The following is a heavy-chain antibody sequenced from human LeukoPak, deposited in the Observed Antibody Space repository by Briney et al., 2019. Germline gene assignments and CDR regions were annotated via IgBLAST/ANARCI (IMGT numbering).Heavy chain of an antibody. CDR1: GYSISSGYY. V-gene: IGHV4-38-2*02. D-gene: IGHD3-22*01. J-gene: IGHJ3*02. CDR3: ARDQEWLLLLGDAFDI. CDR2: IYHSGST. Sequence: KPSETLSLTCTVSGYSISSGYYWGWIRQPPGKGLEWIGSIYHSGSTYYNPSLKSRVTISVDTSKNQFSLKLGSVTAADTAVYYCARDQEWLLLLGDAFDIWGQGTMVTVSS.